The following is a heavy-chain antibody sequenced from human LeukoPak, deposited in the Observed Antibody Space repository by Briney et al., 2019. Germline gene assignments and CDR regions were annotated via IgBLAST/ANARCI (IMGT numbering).Heavy chain of an antibody. J-gene: IGHJ6*02. D-gene: IGHD3-3*01. CDR3: ARYTAYYDFWSGYYTAPHGMDV. Sequence: SETLSLTCAVYGGSFCGYYWSWIRQPPGKGLEWIGYIYYSGSTNYNPSLKSRVTISVDTSKNQFSLKLSSVTAADTAVYYCARYTAYYDFWSGYYTAPHGMDVWGQGTTVTVSS. CDR1: GGSFCGYY. CDR2: IYYSGST. V-gene: IGHV4-59*01.